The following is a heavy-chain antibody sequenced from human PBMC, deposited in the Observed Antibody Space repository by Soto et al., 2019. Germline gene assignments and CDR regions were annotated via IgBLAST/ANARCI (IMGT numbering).Heavy chain of an antibody. CDR3: ARTALIAAAGTYYYYYMDV. Sequence: SGPTLVNPTQTLTLTCTFSGFSLSTSGMCVSWIRQPPGKALEWLARIDWDDDKYYSTSLKTRLTISKDTSKNQVVLTMTNMDPVDTATYYCARTALIAAAGTYYYYYMDVWGKGTKVTVSS. V-gene: IGHV2-70*11. J-gene: IGHJ6*03. CDR1: GFSLSTSGMC. D-gene: IGHD6-13*01. CDR2: IDWDDDK.